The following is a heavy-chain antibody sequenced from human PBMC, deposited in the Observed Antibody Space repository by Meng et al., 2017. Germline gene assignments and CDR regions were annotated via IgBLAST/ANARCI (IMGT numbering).Heavy chain of an antibody. V-gene: IGHV3-33*01. CDR1: GFTFSSYG. J-gene: IGHJ4*02. Sequence: GESLKISCAASGFTFSSYGMHWVRQAPGKGLEWVAVIWYDGSNKYYADSVKGRFTISRDNSKNTLSLQMNSLRAEDTAVYYCARGRYGDYDPPLAYYFDYWGQGTLVTVSS. CDR2: IWYDGSNK. CDR3: ARGRYGDYDPPLAYYFDY. D-gene: IGHD4-17*01.